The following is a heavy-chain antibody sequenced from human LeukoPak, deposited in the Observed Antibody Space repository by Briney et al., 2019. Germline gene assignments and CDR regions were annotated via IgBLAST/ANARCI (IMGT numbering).Heavy chain of an antibody. D-gene: IGHD2-2*01. CDR3: ARDLLDVVVPAAPGGGFDP. J-gene: IGHJ5*02. V-gene: IGHV1-69*04. CDR2: IIPILGIA. Sequence: GASVKVSCKASGGTFSSYAISWVRQAPGQGLEWMGRIIPILGIANYAQKFQGRVTITADKSTSTAYMELSSLRSEDTAVYYCARDLLDVVVPAAPGGGFDPWGQGTLVTVSS. CDR1: GGTFSSYA.